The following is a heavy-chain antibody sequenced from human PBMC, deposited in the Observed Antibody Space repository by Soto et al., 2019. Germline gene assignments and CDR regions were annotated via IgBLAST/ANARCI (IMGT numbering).Heavy chain of an antibody. CDR1: GYTFTSYY. Sequence: ASVKVSCKASGYTFTSYYMHWVRQAPGQGLEWMGIINPSGGSTSYAQKFQGRVTMTRDTSTSTVYMELSSLRSEDTAVYYCARGVHDYSKRNYYYYGMDVWGQGTTVTVSS. CDR3: ARGVHDYSKRNYYYYGMDV. D-gene: IGHD4-4*01. CDR2: INPSGGST. V-gene: IGHV1-46*03. J-gene: IGHJ6*02.